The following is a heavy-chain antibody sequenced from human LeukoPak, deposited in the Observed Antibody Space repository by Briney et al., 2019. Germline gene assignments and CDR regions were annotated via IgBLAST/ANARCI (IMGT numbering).Heavy chain of an antibody. Sequence: ASVKVSCKASGGTFSSYAISWVRQAPGQGLEWMGGIIPIFGTANYAQKFQGRVTITADKSTSTAYMELSSLRSEDTAVYYCARSDQSGRYNTYYYYMDVWGKGTTVTVSS. CDR3: ARSDQSGRYNTYYYYMDV. V-gene: IGHV1-69*06. CDR1: GGTFSSYA. CDR2: IIPIFGTA. D-gene: IGHD3-10*01. J-gene: IGHJ6*03.